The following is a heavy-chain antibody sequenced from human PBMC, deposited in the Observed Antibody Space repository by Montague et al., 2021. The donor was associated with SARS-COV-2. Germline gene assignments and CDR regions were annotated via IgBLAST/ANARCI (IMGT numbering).Heavy chain of an antibody. D-gene: IGHD4/OR15-4a*01. CDR2: IYPSGST. V-gene: IGHV4-4*07. CDR1: GGSISSYY. CDR3: ARDHMTILFMFYYYGMDV. Sequence: SETLSLTCAVSGGSISSYYWSWIRQPAGKGLEWIGRIYPSGSTKXNPSLKSRVTMSVDTSKNQFSLKLSSVTAPDAAVYYCARDHMTILFMFYYYGMDVWGQGTTVTVSS. J-gene: IGHJ6*02.